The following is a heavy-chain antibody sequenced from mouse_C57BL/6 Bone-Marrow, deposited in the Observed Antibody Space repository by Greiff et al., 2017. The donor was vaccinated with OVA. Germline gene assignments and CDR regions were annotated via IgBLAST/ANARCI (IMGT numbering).Heavy chain of an antibody. CDR1: GYTFTDYY. V-gene: IGHV1-26*01. J-gene: IGHJ3*01. CDR2: INPNNGGT. Sequence: VQLQQSGPELVKPGASVKISCKASGYTFTDYYMNWVKQSHGKSLEWIGDINPNNGGTSYNQKFKGKATLTVDKSTSTAYMELRSLSSEDSAIYDCAKRRAYWGQGTLVTVSA. CDR3: AKRRAY.